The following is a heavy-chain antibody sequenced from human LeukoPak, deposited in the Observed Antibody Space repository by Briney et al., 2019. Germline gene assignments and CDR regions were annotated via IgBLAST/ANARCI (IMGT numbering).Heavy chain of an antibody. D-gene: IGHD3-22*01. CDR1: GYRFSTYS. J-gene: IGHJ3*02. CDR2: INYSGRI. CDR3: ARLVDYDNSGDPDIFDI. V-gene: IGHV4-59*01. Sequence: GSLRHSCAASGYRFSTYSMSWVRQTPGKGLEGIAFINYSGRIKYNPSLQSRVSISLDTSKNHFSLQLRSVMAVDTAVYYCARLVDYDNSGDPDIFDIWGQGTIVSIS.